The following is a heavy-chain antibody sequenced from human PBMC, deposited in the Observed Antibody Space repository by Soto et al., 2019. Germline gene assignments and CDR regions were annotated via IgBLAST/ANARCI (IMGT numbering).Heavy chain of an antibody. D-gene: IGHD6-19*01. Sequence: QVQLVQSGAEVKKPGSSVKVSCKASGGTFSSYTISWVRQAPGQGLEWMGRIIPILGIANYAQKFQGRVTITADKATSTAYMELSSLRSEDTAVYYCARAYSSDFPFDYCGQGTLVTVSA. V-gene: IGHV1-69*02. CDR3: ARAYSSDFPFDY. J-gene: IGHJ4*02. CDR2: IIPILGIA. CDR1: GGTFSSYT.